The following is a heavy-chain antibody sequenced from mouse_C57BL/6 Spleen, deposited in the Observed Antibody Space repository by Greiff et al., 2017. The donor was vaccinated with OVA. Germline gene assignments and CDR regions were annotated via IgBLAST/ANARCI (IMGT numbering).Heavy chain of an antibody. CDR2: IYPSDSET. J-gene: IGHJ2*01. CDR3: ARGEWLLRFDY. D-gene: IGHD2-3*01. CDR1: GYTFTSSW. V-gene: IGHV1-61*01. Sequence: QVQLKQPGAELVRPGSSVKLSCKASGYTFTSSWMDWVKQRPGQGLEWIGNIYPSDSETHYNQKFKDKATLTVDKSSSTAYMQLSSLTSEDSAVYYCARGEWLLRFDYWGQGTTLTVSS.